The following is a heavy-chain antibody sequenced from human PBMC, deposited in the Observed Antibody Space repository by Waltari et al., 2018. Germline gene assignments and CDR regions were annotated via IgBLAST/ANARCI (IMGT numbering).Heavy chain of an antibody. V-gene: IGHV1-46*01. CDR2: IKPSGGST. CDR3: ARVARDYYDSSGYSHPFDY. J-gene: IGHJ4*02. CDR1: GYTFTSYY. Sequence: QVQLVQSGAEVKKPGASVKVSCKASGYTFTSYYMHWVRQAPGQGLEWMGIIKPSGGSTSYAQKVKGRVTMTRDTSTSTVYMELSSLRAEDTAVYYCARVARDYYDSSGYSHPFDYWGQGTLVTVSS. D-gene: IGHD3-22*01.